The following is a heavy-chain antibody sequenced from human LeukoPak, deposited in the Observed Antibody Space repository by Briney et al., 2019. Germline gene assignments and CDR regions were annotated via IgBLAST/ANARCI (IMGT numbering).Heavy chain of an antibody. Sequence: PGGSLRLSCAASGFTFSSYGMHWVRQAPGKGLEWVAVIWYDGSNKYYADSVKGRFTISRDNSKNTLYLQMNSLRAEDTAVYYCAKNPIRSGWYYFDYWGQGTLVTVSS. J-gene: IGHJ4*02. CDR3: AKNPIRSGWYYFDY. D-gene: IGHD6-19*01. CDR1: GFTFSSYG. V-gene: IGHV3-33*06. CDR2: IWYDGSNK.